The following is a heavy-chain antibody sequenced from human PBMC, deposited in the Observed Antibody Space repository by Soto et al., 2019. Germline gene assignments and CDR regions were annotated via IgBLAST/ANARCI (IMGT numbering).Heavy chain of an antibody. CDR3: ARGRGVTQSFDY. J-gene: IGHJ4*02. Sequence: TLSLTCTVSVGSISSGGYYWSWIRQHPGKGLEWIGYIYYSGSTYYNPSLKSRVTISVDTSKNQFSLKLSSVTAADTAVYYCARGRGVTQSFDYWGQGTLVTVSS. D-gene: IGHD2-21*02. CDR1: VGSISSGGYY. V-gene: IGHV4-31*03. CDR2: IYYSGST.